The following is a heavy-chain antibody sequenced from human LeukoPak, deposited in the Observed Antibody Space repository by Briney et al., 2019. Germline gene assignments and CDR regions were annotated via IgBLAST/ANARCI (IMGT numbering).Heavy chain of an antibody. J-gene: IGHJ3*02. CDR1: GGTFSSYA. V-gene: IGHV1-69*04. Sequence: ASVKVSCKASGGTFSSYAISWVRQAPGQGLEWMGRIIPIFGIANYAQKFQDRVTITADKSTSTAYIELSSLRSEDTAVYYCAKPGRYDYVWGSYRYSDAFDIWGQGTMVTVSS. D-gene: IGHD3-16*02. CDR3: AKPGRYDYVWGSYRYSDAFDI. CDR2: IIPIFGIA.